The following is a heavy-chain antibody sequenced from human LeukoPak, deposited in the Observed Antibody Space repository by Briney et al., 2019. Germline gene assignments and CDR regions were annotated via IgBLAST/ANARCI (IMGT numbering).Heavy chain of an antibody. J-gene: IGHJ6*02. D-gene: IGHD2-15*01. CDR2: ISYDGSNK. CDR3: ARGRAAAATRDNYYYYGMDV. V-gene: IGHV3-30*04. CDR1: GFTFSSYA. Sequence: GGSLRLSCAASGFTFSSYAMHWVRQAPGKGLEWVAVISYDGSNKYYADSVKGRFTISRDNSKNTLYLQMNSLRAEDTAVYYCARGRAAAATRDNYYYYGMDVWGQGTTVTVSS.